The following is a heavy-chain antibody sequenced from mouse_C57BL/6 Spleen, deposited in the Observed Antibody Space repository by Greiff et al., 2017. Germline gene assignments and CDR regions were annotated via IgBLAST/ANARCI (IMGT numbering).Heavy chain of an antibody. V-gene: IGHV7-3*01. Sequence: EVKLEESGGGLVQPGGSLSLSCAASGYTFTDYYMSWVRQPPGQALEWIGFICNTANGYTTEYSASVKGRFTISRDKSQSILYLQMNALRAEDSATYYCASSYYSNGGFAYWGQGTLVTVSA. CDR1: GYTFTDYY. J-gene: IGHJ3*01. CDR2: ICNTANGYTT. D-gene: IGHD2-5*01. CDR3: ASSYYSNGGFAY.